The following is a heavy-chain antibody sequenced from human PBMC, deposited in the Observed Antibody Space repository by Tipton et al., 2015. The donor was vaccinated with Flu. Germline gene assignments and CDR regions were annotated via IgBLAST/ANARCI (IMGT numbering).Heavy chain of an antibody. V-gene: IGHV3-7*03. CDR2: INQDGSVK. Sequence: SLRLSCAASGFTFSDYWMTWVRQVPGKGLELVANINQDGSVKYYVDSVKGRFTISRDNAKNSLYLQMNSLRADDTAVYYCARQIGGGDCYWGQGALVTVSS. CDR1: GFTFSDYW. D-gene: IGHD2-21*01. J-gene: IGHJ4*02. CDR3: ARQIGGGDCY.